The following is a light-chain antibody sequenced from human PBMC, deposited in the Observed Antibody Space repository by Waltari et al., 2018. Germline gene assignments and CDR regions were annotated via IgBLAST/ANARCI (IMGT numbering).Light chain of an antibody. J-gene: IGLJ2*01. Sequence: SAPPQPRSVSGSPGQSVTISCTGTSSDVGYYKYVSWYQQYPGKAPKLIIYDVTERPSGVPDRFSGSKSGNPASLTISGLQAEDDADYFCCSYAGSYILVFGGGTKLTVL. CDR3: CSYAGSYILV. CDR1: SSDVGYYKY. CDR2: DVT. V-gene: IGLV2-11*01.